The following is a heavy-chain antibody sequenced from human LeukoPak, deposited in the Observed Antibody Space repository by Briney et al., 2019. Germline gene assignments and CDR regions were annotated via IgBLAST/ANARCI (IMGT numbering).Heavy chain of an antibody. CDR2: ISGSGGST. Sequence: GGSLRLSCAASGFTFSSYAMSWVRQASGKGLEWVSVISGSGGSTYYGDSVKGRFTISRDNSKNTLYLQMNSLRAEDTAVYFCAKAMTSVVTPGASWGQGTLVTVSS. V-gene: IGHV3-23*01. D-gene: IGHD4-23*01. CDR3: AKAMTSVVTPGAS. J-gene: IGHJ5*02. CDR1: GFTFSSYA.